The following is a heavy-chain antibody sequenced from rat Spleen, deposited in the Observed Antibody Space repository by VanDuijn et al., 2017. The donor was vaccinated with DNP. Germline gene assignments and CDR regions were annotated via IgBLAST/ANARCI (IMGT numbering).Heavy chain of an antibody. CDR1: RITFSDHN. J-gene: IGHJ2*01. CDR2: ISTGGGST. D-gene: IGHD1-4*01. V-gene: IGHV5-27*01. Sequence: EVQLVESGGGLVQPGRSLKLSCAVSRITFSDHNMAWVRQAPKKGLEWVATISTGGGSTYYRDSVKGRFTISRDNAKSTLYLQMDSLRSEDTATYYCTTMLPGYNCFDYWGQGVMVTVSS. CDR3: TTMLPGYNCFDY.